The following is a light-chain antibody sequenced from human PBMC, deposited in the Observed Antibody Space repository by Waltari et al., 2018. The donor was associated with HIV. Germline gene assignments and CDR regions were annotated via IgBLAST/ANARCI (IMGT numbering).Light chain of an antibody. V-gene: IGKV4-1*01. CDR2: WAS. J-gene: IGKJ4*01. CDR1: QTVLNSSNKKNH. CDR3: QQYYSFPLT. Sequence: EIAMTQSPDSLAVSLGDKATINCRSSQTVLNSSNKKNHLAWYQRRPGQRPRLVLYWASTRESGVPARFSGSGSGTNFTLTISRLQPEDVAVYYCQQYYSFPLTFGGGTTVEIK.